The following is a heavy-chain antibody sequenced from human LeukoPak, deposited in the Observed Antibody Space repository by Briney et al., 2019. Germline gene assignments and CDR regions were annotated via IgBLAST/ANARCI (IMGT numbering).Heavy chain of an antibody. CDR2: IFSGGGT. D-gene: IGHD6-25*01. Sequence: GGSLRLSCVVSGLIVSNNYMTWVRQAPGKVLEWVSLIFSGGGTYYADSVKGRFTISRDSSKNTLYLQMNSLRAEDTALYYCARDPGAAAGNLWSWGQGTLVTVSS. CDR3: ARDPGAAAGNLWS. V-gene: IGHV3-66*01. CDR1: GLIVSNNY. J-gene: IGHJ5*02.